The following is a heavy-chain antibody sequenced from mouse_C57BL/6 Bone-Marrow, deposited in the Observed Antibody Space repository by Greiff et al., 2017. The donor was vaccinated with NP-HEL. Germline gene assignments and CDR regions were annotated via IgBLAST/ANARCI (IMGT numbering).Heavy chain of an antibody. CDR3: AFNYEDYAMDY. V-gene: IGHV1-22*01. CDR1: GYTLTDYN. CDR2: INPNNGGT. Sequence: EVMLQQSGPELVKPGASVKMSCKASGYTLTDYNMHWVKQSHGKSLEWIGYINPNNGGTSYNQKFKGKATLTVNKSSSTAYMELRSLTSEDSAVYYCAFNYEDYAMDYWGQGTSVTVSS. J-gene: IGHJ4*01. D-gene: IGHD2-1*01.